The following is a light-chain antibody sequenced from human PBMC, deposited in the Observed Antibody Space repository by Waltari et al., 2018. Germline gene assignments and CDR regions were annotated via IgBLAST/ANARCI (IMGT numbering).Light chain of an antibody. V-gene: IGKV1-5*03. CDR3: QQYSSYGKYT. Sequence: DIQMTQSPSTLSASVGDRVTITCRASQAIDTSLAWYQQKQGKAPNPIIYRSSTLEGGVSSRFSGSGSGTDFTLTISSLKPDDFATYYCQQYSSYGKYTFGQGTKLEIK. CDR1: QAIDTS. CDR2: RSS. J-gene: IGKJ2*01.